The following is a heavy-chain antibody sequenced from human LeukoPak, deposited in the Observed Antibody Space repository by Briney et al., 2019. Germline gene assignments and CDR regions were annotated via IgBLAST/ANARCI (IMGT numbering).Heavy chain of an antibody. CDR2: ILPDGSYK. D-gene: IGHD3-10*01. V-gene: IGHV3-7*03. J-gene: IGHJ6*03. CDR1: GLTFSGSW. CDR3: ARVPYGNYHYYYMDV. Sequence: GGSLRLSCAASGLTFSGSWMTWVRQPPGKGREWVGNILPDGSYKHYVDSVKGRFTISRDNAKNSLYLQMNSLRAEDTAVYYCARVPYGNYHYYYMDVWGKGTTVTVSS.